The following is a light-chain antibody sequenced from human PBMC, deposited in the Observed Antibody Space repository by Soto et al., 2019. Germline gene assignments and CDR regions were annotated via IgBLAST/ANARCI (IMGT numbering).Light chain of an antibody. V-gene: IGKV3-20*01. CDR2: DAS. CDR1: QTVRNNY. J-gene: IGKJ1*01. Sequence: EFVLAQSPGTLSLSPGERDTLSCRASQTVRNNYLAWYQQKPGQAPRLLIYDASSRATGIPDRFSGGGSGTEFTLTISSLQSEDFAVYFCHQYENWPKTFGQGTKVDIK. CDR3: HQYENWPKT.